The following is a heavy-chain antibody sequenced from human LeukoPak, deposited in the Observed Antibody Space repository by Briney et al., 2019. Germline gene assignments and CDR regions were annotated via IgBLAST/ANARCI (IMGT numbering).Heavy chain of an antibody. CDR3: AREIAEGFDY. Sequence: PGGSLRLSCAVSGFTFSDYYMSWIRQAPGKGLEWVSYISSSETATSYADSVKGRFTISRDNAKNSLYLQMNSLRAEDTAVYYCAREIAEGFDYWGQGTLVTVSS. J-gene: IGHJ4*02. CDR2: ISSSETAT. CDR1: GFTFSDYY. V-gene: IGHV3-11*04.